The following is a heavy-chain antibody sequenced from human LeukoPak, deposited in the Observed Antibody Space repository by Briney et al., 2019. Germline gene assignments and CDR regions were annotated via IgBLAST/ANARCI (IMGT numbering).Heavy chain of an antibody. CDR1: GGTFSSYA. Sequence: GASVKVSCKASGGTFSSYAISWVRQAPGQGLEWMGGIIPIFGTANYAQKFQGRVTITADESTSTAYMELSSLRSEDTAVYYCARPLAKWGNFDISWFDPWGQGTLVPVSS. V-gene: IGHV1-69*13. J-gene: IGHJ5*02. CDR2: IIPIFGTA. CDR3: ARPLAKWGNFDISWFDP. D-gene: IGHD3-9*01.